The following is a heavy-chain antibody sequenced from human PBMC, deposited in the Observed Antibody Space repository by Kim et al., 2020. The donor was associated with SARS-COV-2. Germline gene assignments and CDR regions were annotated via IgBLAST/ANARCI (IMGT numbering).Heavy chain of an antibody. Sequence: SVKVSCKASGGTFSSYAISWVRQAPGQGLEWMGRIIPILGIANYAQKFQGRVTITADKSTSTAYMELSSLRSEDTAVYYCARESTYCSGGSCYSFRCPDYWGQGTLVTVSS. J-gene: IGHJ4*02. CDR3: ARESTYCSGGSCYSFRCPDY. V-gene: IGHV1-69*04. D-gene: IGHD2-15*01. CDR2: IIPILGIA. CDR1: GGTFSSYA.